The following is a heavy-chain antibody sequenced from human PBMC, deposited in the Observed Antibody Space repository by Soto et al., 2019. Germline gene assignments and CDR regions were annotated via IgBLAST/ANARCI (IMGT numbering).Heavy chain of an antibody. CDR1: GGSISSYY. J-gene: IGHJ5*02. V-gene: IGHV4-59*08. Sequence: SETLSLTCTVSGGSISSYYWSWIRQPPGKGLEWIGYIYYSGSTNYNPSLKSRVTISVDTSKNQFSLKLSSVTAADTAVYYCASTSGGFRTIRGVGWFDPWGQGTLVTVSS. D-gene: IGHD3-10*01. CDR2: IYYSGST. CDR3: ASTSGGFRTIRGVGWFDP.